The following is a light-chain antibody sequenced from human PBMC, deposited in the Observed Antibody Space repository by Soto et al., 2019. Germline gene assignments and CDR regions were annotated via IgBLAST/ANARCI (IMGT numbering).Light chain of an antibody. CDR3: GADHGTGSNFAYV. CDR1: SGYSDYK. J-gene: IGLJ1*01. V-gene: IGLV9-49*01. CDR2: VGTGGIVG. Sequence: QTVVTQPPSASASLGASVTLTCTLSSGYSDYKVDWYQQRPGKGPRFVVRVGTGGIVGSKGDGIPDRFSVLGSGLNRYLIIKNIQEEDESDYHCGADHGTGSNFAYVFGTGTKLTVL.